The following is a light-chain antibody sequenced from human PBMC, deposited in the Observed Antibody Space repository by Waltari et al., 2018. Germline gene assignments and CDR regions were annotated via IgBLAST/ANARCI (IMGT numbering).Light chain of an antibody. CDR1: QSVRSSY. CDR3: QQYGTAPWT. Sequence: SPGILSLSPGERATLSCRASQSVRSSYLAWYQQKPGQAPRLLFYAASGRAAGVPDRFSGRGSGTDFILTISRREPEDLAMYYCQQYGTAPWTFGQGTKVEI. J-gene: IGKJ1*01. CDR2: AAS. V-gene: IGKV3-20*01.